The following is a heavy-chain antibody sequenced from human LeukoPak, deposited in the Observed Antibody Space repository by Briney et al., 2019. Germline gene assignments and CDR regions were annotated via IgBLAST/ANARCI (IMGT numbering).Heavy chain of an antibody. V-gene: IGHV4-61*02. CDR3: ARDRVYSSGWSCFDY. Sequence: SQTLSLTCTVSGGSISSGSYYWSWIRQPAGKGLEWIGRIYTSGSTNYNPSLKSRVTISVDTSKNQFSLKLSSVTAADTAVYYCARDRVYSSGWSCFDYWGQGTLVTVSS. D-gene: IGHD6-19*01. CDR1: GGSISSGSYY. J-gene: IGHJ4*02. CDR2: IYTSGST.